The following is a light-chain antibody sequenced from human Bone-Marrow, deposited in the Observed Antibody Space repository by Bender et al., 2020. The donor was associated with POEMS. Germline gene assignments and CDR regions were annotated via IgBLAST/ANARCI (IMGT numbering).Light chain of an antibody. CDR3: CSYAGSSTVV. J-gene: IGLJ2*01. CDR1: SSDVGSYNL. Sequence: QSALTQPASVSGSPGQSITISCTGTSSDVGSYNLVSWYQQHPGKAPKVMIYEVSKRPSGVSDRFSGSQSGNTASLTISGLQAEDEADYYCCSYAGSSTVVFGGGTKLTVL. V-gene: IGLV2-23*02. CDR2: EVS.